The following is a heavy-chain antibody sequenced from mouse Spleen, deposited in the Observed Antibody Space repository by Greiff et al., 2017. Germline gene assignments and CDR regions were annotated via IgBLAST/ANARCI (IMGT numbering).Heavy chain of an antibody. V-gene: IGHV1-59*01. J-gene: IGHJ2*01. CDR1: GYTFTSYW. CDR2: IDPSDSYT. Sequence: QVQLQQPGAELVRPGTSVKLSCKASGYTFTSYWMHWVKQRPGQGLEWIGVIDPSDSYTNYNQKFKGKATLTVDTSSSTAYMQLSSLTSEDSAVYYCARRGGYDEVLYFDYWGQGTTLTVSS. D-gene: IGHD2-14*01. CDR3: ARRGGYDEVLYFDY.